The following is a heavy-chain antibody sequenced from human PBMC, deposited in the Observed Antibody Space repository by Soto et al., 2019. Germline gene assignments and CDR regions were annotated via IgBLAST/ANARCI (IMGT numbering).Heavy chain of an antibody. CDR2: ISSSGSTI. V-gene: IGHV3-48*03. J-gene: IGHJ2*01. D-gene: IGHD2-2*01. Sequence: GGSLRLSCAASGFTFRSYEMNWVRQAPGKGLEWVSYISSSGSTIYYVDSVKGRFTFSRDNAKNSLYLQRNSLRAEDNAGYYCAIRQYCISASCYWSCDLWGRGTLFTVSS. CDR1: GFTFRSYE. CDR3: AIRQYCISASCYWSCDL.